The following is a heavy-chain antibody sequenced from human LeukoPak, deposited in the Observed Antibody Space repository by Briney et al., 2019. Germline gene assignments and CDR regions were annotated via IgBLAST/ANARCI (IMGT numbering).Heavy chain of an antibody. J-gene: IGHJ5*02. CDR2: IRYDGGNK. Sequence: PGGSLRLSCAASGFTFSSHAMHWVRQAPGKGLEWVAFIRYDGGNKFYADSVKGRFTISRDNSKDTLYLQMNSLRAEDTAVYYCAKEDSGRPFDPWGQGTPVTVSS. CDR3: AKEDSGRPFDP. V-gene: IGHV3-30*02. CDR1: GFTFSSHA. D-gene: IGHD5-12*01.